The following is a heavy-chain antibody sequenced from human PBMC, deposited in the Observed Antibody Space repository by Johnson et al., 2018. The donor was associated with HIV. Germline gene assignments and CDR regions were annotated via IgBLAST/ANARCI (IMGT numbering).Heavy chain of an antibody. D-gene: IGHD3-16*01. CDR1: GFTFSSYG. V-gene: IGHV3-NL1*01. CDR3: AKDERQMGGWSHAFDI. CDR2: IYSGGST. Sequence: QVQLVESGGGVVQPGGSLRLSCAASGFTFSSYGMHWVRQAPGKGLEWVSVIYSGGSTYYADSVKGRFTISRDNSKNTLYLQMNSLRAEDTAVYYCAKDERQMGGWSHAFDIWGKGTMATVSS. J-gene: IGHJ3*02.